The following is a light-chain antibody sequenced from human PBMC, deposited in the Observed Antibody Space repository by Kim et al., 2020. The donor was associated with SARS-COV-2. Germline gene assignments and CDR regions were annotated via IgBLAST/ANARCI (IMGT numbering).Light chain of an antibody. CDR1: SSDVGGYNY. J-gene: IGLJ1*01. Sequence: PGQSVTITCTGTSSDVGGYNYVSWYQQHPGKAPKLMIYDVSKRPSGVPDRCSGSKSGSTASLTISGLQAEDEAGYYCCSYAHNYGVFGTGTKVTVL. V-gene: IGLV2-11*01. CDR3: CSYAHNYGV. CDR2: DVS.